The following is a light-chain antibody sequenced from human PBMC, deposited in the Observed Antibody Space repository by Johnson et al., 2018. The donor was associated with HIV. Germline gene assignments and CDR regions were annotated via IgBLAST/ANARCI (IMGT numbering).Light chain of an antibody. CDR2: ENN. V-gene: IGLV1-51*02. J-gene: IGLJ1*01. CDR3: GTWDNSLMGYV. CDR1: SSNIGTNY. Sequence: QSVLTQPPSASAAPGQKVTISCSGSSSNIGTNYVSWYQLLPGTAPKLLIYENNKRPSGIPDRFSGSKSGTSATLGITGLQTGDEADYYCGTWDNSLMGYVFGTGTQGTVL.